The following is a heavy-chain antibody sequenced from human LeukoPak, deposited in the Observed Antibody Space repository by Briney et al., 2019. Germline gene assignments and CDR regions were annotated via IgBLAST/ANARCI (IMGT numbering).Heavy chain of an antibody. CDR1: GYTFTGYY. D-gene: IGHD1-26*01. V-gene: IGHV1-2*06. CDR3: ARDGKELLGYYYGMDV. CDR2: INPNSGGT. J-gene: IGHJ6*02. Sequence: ASVKVSCKASGYTFTGYYMHWVRQALGQGLEWMGRINPNSGGTNYAQKFQGRVTMTRDTSISTAYMELSRLRSDDTAVYYCARDGKELLGYYYGMDVWGQGTTVTVSS.